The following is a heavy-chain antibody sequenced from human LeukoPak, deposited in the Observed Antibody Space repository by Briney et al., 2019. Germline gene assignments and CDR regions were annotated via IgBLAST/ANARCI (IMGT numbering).Heavy chain of an antibody. V-gene: IGHV4-4*09. CDR2: IYTSGST. D-gene: IGHD6-13*01. Sequence: PSETLSLTCTVSGGSISSYYWSWIRQPPGKGLEWIGYIYTSGSTNYNPSLTSRVTISVDTSKNQFSLKLSSVTAADTAVYYCARGGSSWYGYYYYMDVWGKGTTVTVSS. CDR3: ARGGSSWYGYYYYMDV. J-gene: IGHJ6*03. CDR1: GGSISSYY.